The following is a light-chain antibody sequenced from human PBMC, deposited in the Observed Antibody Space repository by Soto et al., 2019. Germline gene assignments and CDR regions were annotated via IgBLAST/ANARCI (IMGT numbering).Light chain of an antibody. CDR1: QSISTW. J-gene: IGKJ1*01. CDR2: DAS. Sequence: DIQMTQSPSTLSASVGDRVTITCRASQSISTWLAWYQQKPGKAPKVLISDASSLESGVPSRFSGSGSGTEFTLTISSLQPDDFAGYYCQQYNTYSLTFGQGTKVEIK. V-gene: IGKV1-5*01. CDR3: QQYNTYSLT.